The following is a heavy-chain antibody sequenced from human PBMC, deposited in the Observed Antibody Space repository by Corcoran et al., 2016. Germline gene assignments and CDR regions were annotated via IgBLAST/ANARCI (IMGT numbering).Heavy chain of an antibody. D-gene: IGHD6-19*01. CDR1: GFSLTTNGVG. Sequence: QITLKESGPTLVKPTQTLALTCTFSGFSLTTNGVGVGWIRQPPGKAPEWLAIIFWDDDKRYSPSLQSRLSITMDTSKNHVVLIMTNMDPADTATYYCAHRHRLGRGLYPFDYWGQGALVTVSS. V-gene: IGHV2-5*02. CDR2: IFWDDDK. J-gene: IGHJ4*02. CDR3: AHRHRLGRGLYPFDY.